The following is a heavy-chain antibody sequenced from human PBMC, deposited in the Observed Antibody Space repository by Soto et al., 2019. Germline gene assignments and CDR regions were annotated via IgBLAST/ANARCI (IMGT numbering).Heavy chain of an antibody. CDR2: ISLSSSTI. V-gene: IGHV3-48*01. CDR1: GFIFSSYN. D-gene: IGHD2-21*01. Sequence: PGGSLRLSCAASGFIFSSYNMNWVRQAPGRGLEWVSYISLSSSTIYYADSVKGRFTISRDNAKSSLYLQMNSLRVEDTAVYYCTTFSHIVVADYFDIWGQGTMVTVSS. CDR3: TTFSHIVVADYFDI. J-gene: IGHJ3*02.